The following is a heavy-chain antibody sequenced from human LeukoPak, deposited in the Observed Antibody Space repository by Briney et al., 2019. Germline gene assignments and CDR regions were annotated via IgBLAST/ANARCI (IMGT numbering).Heavy chain of an antibody. D-gene: IGHD6-19*01. V-gene: IGHV4-61*02. CDR1: GGSLSIGGYY. CDR2: ISASGST. CDR3: ARDRQWLVDY. J-gene: IGHJ4*02. Sequence: PSQTLSLTCTVSGGSLSIGGYYWSWTRQPAGKELEWIGRISASGSTNYNPSLASRVTMSVDTSKNQFSLKLTSVTAADTAVYYCARDRQWLVDYWGQGALVTVSS.